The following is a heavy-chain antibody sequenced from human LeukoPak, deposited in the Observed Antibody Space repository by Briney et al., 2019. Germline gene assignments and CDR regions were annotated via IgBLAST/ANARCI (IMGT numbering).Heavy chain of an antibody. CDR1: GGSISSSSYY. J-gene: IGHJ5*02. CDR3: ARRRSAAGTWWFDP. Sequence: PSETLSLTCTVSGGSISSSSYYWGWVRQPPGKGLEWIGSIYYSGSTYYNPPLKSRVTISVDTSKNQFSLKLSSVTAADTAVYYCARRRSAAGTWWFDPWGQGTLVTVSS. CDR2: IYYSGST. D-gene: IGHD6-13*01. V-gene: IGHV4-39*01.